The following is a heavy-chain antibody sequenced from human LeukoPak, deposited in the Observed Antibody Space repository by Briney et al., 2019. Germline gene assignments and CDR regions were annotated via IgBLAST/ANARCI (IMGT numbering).Heavy chain of an antibody. D-gene: IGHD6-13*01. Sequence: GGSLRLSCAASGFTFSSYGMHWVRQAPGKGLEWVAFIRYDGSNKYYADSVKGRFTISRDNSKNTLYLQMNSLRAEDTAVYYCAKDRGQGSSWYYFDYWGQGTLVTVSS. CDR1: GFTFSSYG. CDR2: IRYDGSNK. CDR3: AKDRGQGSSWYYFDY. J-gene: IGHJ4*02. V-gene: IGHV3-30*02.